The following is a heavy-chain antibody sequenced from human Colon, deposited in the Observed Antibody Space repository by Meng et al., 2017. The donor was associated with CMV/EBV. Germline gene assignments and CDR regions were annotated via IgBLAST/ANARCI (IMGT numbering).Heavy chain of an antibody. CDR2: ISSDSSRA. J-gene: IGHJ4*01. D-gene: IGHD2-2*02. V-gene: IGHV3-23*01. CDR3: AKESPYTSPREYYFDF. Sequence: EGRLLEFGGRLVQAGGSLRLSCAGSGSTFSCDAMSWGRQAPGKGLEWVSAISSDSSRAYYAESVKGRFTISRDNSMNTVFLEMNSLRAEDRALYYCAKESPYTSPREYYFDFWGQGTLSPSPQ. CDR1: GSTFSCDA.